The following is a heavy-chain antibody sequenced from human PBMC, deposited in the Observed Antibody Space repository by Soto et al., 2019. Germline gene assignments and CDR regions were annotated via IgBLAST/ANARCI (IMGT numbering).Heavy chain of an antibody. CDR3: AKDNTPYHPSYYFDY. Sequence: GGSLRLSCAASGFTFSSYGMHWVRQAPGKGLEWVAVISYDGSNKYYADSVKGRFTISRDNSKNTLYLQMNSLRAEDTALYYCAKDNTPYHPSYYFDYWGQGTLVTVSS. CDR1: GFTFSSYG. CDR2: ISYDGSNK. D-gene: IGHD2-15*01. J-gene: IGHJ4*02. V-gene: IGHV3-30*18.